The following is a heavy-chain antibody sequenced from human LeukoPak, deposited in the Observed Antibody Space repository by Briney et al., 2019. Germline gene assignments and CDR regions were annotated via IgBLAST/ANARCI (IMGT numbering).Heavy chain of an antibody. CDR2: ISSSSSYI. V-gene: IGHV3-21*01. J-gene: IGHJ4*02. Sequence: GGSLRLSCAASGFAFSSYSMNWFRQAPGKGLEWVSSISSSSSYIYYADSVKGRFTISRDNAKNSLYLQMNSLRAEDTAVYYCARGSYDYGDYLDYWGQGTLVTVSS. CDR1: GFAFSSYS. D-gene: IGHD4-17*01. CDR3: ARGSYDYGDYLDY.